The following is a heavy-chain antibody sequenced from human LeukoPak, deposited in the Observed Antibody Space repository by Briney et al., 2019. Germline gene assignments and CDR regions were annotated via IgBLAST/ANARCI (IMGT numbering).Heavy chain of an antibody. CDR3: VRESGNSGH. CDR2: ISSSGSSI. CDR1: GFTFSSYA. D-gene: IGHD4-23*01. V-gene: IGHV3-11*01. Sequence: PGGSLRLSCAASGFTFSSYAMSWIRQAPGKGLEWVSHISSSGSSIYYVDSVKGRFTVSRDNAKNSLYLQMNSLRAEDTAVYYCVRESGNSGHWGQGTLVTVSS. J-gene: IGHJ4*02.